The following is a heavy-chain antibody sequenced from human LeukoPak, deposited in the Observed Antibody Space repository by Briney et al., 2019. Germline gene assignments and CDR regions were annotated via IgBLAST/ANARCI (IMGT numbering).Heavy chain of an antibody. CDR3: ARRGNCRGGSCYSCFDP. D-gene: IGHD2-15*01. V-gene: IGHV1-18*01. CDR1: GYTFTSYG. CDR2: ISAYNGNT. Sequence: GASVKVSCKASGYTFTSYGISWVRQAPGQGLEWMGWISAYNGNTNYAQKLQGRVTMTTDTSTSTAYMELRSLRSDDTAVYYCARRGNCRGGSCYSCFDPWGQGTLVTVSS. J-gene: IGHJ5*02.